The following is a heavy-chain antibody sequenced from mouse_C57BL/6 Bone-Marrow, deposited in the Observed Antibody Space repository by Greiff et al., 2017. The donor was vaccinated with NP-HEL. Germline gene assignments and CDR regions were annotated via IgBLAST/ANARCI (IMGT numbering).Heavy chain of an antibody. CDR3: ARAQATFAD. V-gene: IGHV5-6*01. J-gene: IGHJ3*01. CDR2: LRSGGSYT. D-gene: IGHD3-2*02. Sequence: EVMLVESGGDLVKPGGSLKLSCAASGFTFSSYGMSWVRQTPDKRLEWVATLRSGGSYTYYPDSVKGRFTISRDNAKNTLYLQMSSLKSEDTAMYYCARAQATFADWGQGTLVTVS. CDR1: GFTFSSYG.